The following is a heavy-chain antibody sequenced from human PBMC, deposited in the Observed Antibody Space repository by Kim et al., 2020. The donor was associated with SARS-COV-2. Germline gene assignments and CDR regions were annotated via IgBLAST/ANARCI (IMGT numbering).Heavy chain of an antibody. CDR3: ARLRYCSSTSCYMGLFDY. CDR1: GGSISSSSYY. CDR2: IYYSGST. Sequence: SETLSLTCTVSGGSISSSSYYWGWIRQPPGKGLEWIGSIYYSGSTYYNPSLKSRVTISVDTSKNQFSLKLSSVTAADTAVYYCARLRYCSSTSCYMGLFDYWGQGTLVTVSS. V-gene: IGHV4-39*01. J-gene: IGHJ4*02. D-gene: IGHD2-2*01.